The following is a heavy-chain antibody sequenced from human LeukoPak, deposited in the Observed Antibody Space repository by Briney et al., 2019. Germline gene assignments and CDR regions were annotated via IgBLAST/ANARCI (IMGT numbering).Heavy chain of an antibody. CDR2: IYYSGST. Sequence: PSETLSLTCTVSGGSINNSSYYWGWIRQPPGKGLEWIGSIYYSGSTYHNPSLKSRVTISVDTSKKQFSLKLSSVTAADTAVYYCARQIRSNYGDYPLRYWGQGTLVTVSS. CDR3: ARQIRSNYGDYPLRY. D-gene: IGHD4-17*01. V-gene: IGHV4-39*01. CDR1: GGSINNSSYY. J-gene: IGHJ4*02.